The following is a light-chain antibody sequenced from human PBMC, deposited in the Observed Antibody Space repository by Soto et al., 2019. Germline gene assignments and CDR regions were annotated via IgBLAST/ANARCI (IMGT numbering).Light chain of an antibody. CDR3: QQRSNWPPRFT. Sequence: EIVLTQSPATLSLSPGERATLSCRASQSVSSYLAWYQQKHGQAPRLLIYYASNRATGIPARFSGSGSGTDFTLTISSLEPEDFAVYYCQQRSNWPPRFTFGPGTKVDIK. CDR1: QSVSSY. J-gene: IGKJ3*01. V-gene: IGKV3-11*01. CDR2: YAS.